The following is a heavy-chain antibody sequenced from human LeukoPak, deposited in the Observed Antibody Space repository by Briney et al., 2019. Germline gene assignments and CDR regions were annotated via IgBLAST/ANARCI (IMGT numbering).Heavy chain of an antibody. CDR3: ARVTGYTIEDYFDY. V-gene: IGHV4-59*01. J-gene: IGHJ4*02. D-gene: IGHD3-9*01. CDR2: IYYSGSI. Sequence: SETLSLTCTVSGGSISSYYWSWIRQPPGKGLEWIGYIYYSGSINYNPSLKSRVTISVKTSKNQFSLKLRSVTAADTAVYYCARVTGYTIEDYFDYWGQGTLVTVSS. CDR1: GGSISSYY.